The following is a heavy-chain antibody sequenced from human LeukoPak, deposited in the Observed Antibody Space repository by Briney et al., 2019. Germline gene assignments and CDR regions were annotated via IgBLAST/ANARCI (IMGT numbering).Heavy chain of an antibody. J-gene: IGHJ3*02. CDR2: INPNSGST. Sequence: PEASVTVSCTASGYTFTGYYMHWVRQAPGQGLEWMGWINPNSGSTNYAQKFQGRVTMTRDTSISTAYMELSRLRSDDTAVYYCARACGGDCSNAFDIWGQGTMVTVSS. CDR1: GYTFTGYY. D-gene: IGHD2-21*02. CDR3: ARACGGDCSNAFDI. V-gene: IGHV1-2*02.